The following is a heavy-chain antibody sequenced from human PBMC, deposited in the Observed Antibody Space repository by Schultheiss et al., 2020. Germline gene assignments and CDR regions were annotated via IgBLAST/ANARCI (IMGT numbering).Heavy chain of an antibody. CDR3: AKDGLGIGGSAFDI. Sequence: GGSLRLSCAASGFTFSSYWMSWVRQAPGKGLEWVANIKQDGSEKYYVDSVKGRFTISRDNAKNSLYLQMNSLRAEDTAVYYCAKDGLGIGGSAFDIWGQGTMVTVSS. J-gene: IGHJ3*02. D-gene: IGHD1-14*01. CDR1: GFTFSSYW. V-gene: IGHV3-7*05. CDR2: IKQDGSEK.